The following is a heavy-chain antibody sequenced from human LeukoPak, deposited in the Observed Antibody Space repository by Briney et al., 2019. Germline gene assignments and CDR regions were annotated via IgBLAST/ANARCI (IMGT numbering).Heavy chain of an antibody. CDR3: ARSVGPTEVRFDP. V-gene: IGHV4-59*01. J-gene: IGHJ5*02. CDR2: IYYSGST. CDR1: GGSISSYY. Sequence: SETLSLTCTVSGGSISSYYWSWIRQPPGKGLEWIGYIYYSGSTNYNPSLKSRVTISVDTSKNQFSLKLSSVTAADTAVYYCARSVGPTEVRFDPWGQGTLVTVSS. D-gene: IGHD1-26*01.